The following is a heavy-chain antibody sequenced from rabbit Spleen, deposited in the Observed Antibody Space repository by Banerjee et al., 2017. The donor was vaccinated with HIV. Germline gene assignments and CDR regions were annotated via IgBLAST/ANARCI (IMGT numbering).Heavy chain of an antibody. CDR2: INTNTANA. V-gene: IGHV1S45*01. Sequence: QEQLVESGGGLVQAGGSLTLTCKASGFSFSSGYDMCWVRQAPGEGLEWVACINTNTANAVYATWAEGRFTISRTSSTTVTLQMTGLTAADTATYFCARDSAYGSSRGYPNLWGPGTLVTVS. CDR1: GFSFSSGYD. D-gene: IGHD1-1*01. J-gene: IGHJ4*01. CDR3: ARDSAYGSSRGYPNL.